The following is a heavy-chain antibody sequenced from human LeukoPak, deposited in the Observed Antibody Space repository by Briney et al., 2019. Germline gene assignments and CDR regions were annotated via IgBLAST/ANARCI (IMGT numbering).Heavy chain of an antibody. Sequence: PGGSLRLSCAASGFTFSSYAMHWVRQAPGKGLEWVAVISYDGSNKYYADSVKGRFTISRDNSKNTLYPQMNSLRAEDTAVYYCARDRFGELWTTEVYFDYWGQGTLVTVSS. V-gene: IGHV3-30-3*01. CDR3: ARDRFGELWTTEVYFDY. J-gene: IGHJ4*02. CDR2: ISYDGSNK. CDR1: GFTFSSYA. D-gene: IGHD3-16*01.